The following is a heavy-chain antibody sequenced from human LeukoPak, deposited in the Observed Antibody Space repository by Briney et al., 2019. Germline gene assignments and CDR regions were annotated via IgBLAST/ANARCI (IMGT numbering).Heavy chain of an antibody. J-gene: IGHJ4*02. Sequence: QSGGSLRLSCAASGFTFSSYAMHWVRQAPGKGLEWVAVISYDGSNKYYADSVKGRFTISRDNSKNTLYLQMNSLRAEDTAVYYCARNPYGDYYFDYWGQGTLVTVSS. CDR1: GFTFSSYA. CDR2: ISYDGSNK. V-gene: IGHV3-30-3*01. D-gene: IGHD4-17*01. CDR3: ARNPYGDYYFDY.